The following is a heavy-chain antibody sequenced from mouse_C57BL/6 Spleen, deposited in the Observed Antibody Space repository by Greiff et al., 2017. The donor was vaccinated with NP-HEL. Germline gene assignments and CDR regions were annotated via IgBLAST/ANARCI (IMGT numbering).Heavy chain of an antibody. CDR1: GFTFSDYG. D-gene: IGHD1-1*01. CDR2: ISSGSSTI. V-gene: IGHV5-17*01. Sequence: VQLKESGGGLVKPGGSLKLSCAASGFTFSDYGMHWVRQAPEKGLEWVAYISSGSSTIYYADTVKGRFTISRDNAKNTLFLQMTSLRSEDTAMYYCARRFITTVVDAMDYWGQGTSVTVSS. CDR3: ARRFITTVVDAMDY. J-gene: IGHJ4*01.